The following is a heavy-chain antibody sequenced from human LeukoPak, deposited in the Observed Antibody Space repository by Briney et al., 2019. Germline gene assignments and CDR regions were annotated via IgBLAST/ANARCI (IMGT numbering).Heavy chain of an antibody. V-gene: IGHV3-30-3*01. D-gene: IGHD2-15*01. CDR1: GFTFSSYA. CDR2: ISYDGSNK. J-gene: IGHJ6*02. Sequence: GGSLRLSCAASGFTFSSYAMHWVRQAPGKGLEWVAVISYDGSNKYYADSVKGRFTISRDNSKNTLYLQMNSLRAEDTAVYYCARARQHCSGGSCYFVNYYYGMDVWGQGTTVTVSS. CDR3: ARARQHCSGGSCYFVNYYYGMDV.